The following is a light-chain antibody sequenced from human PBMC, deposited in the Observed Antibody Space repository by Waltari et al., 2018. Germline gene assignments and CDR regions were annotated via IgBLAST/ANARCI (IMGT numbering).Light chain of an antibody. CDR1: SRDVCDSNS. Sequence: QSALTQPASVSGSPGQSVSISCTGTSRDVCDSNSVSWFQDRPGQGPKVIIYDVSDRPSGVPARFSGSKSGNTASLAISGLQAEDEADYYCSSESSDKVVLFGGGTKVTVL. J-gene: IGLJ3*02. CDR2: DVS. V-gene: IGLV2-14*03. CDR3: SSESSDKVVL.